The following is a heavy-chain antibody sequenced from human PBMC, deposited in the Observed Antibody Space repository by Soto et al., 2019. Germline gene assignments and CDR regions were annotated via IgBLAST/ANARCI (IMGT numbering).Heavy chain of an antibody. CDR2: IGGYKGNT. CDR1: GYTFTNYG. V-gene: IGHV1-18*01. J-gene: IGHJ4*02. Sequence: QVQLVQSGAEVREPGASVKVSCKASGYTFTNYGVSWVRQAPGQGLEWMGWIGGYKGNTNYAQKLQGRVTLTTDTSTSTAYMELRSLRSDDTAVYCAPHTLDTGMPSGYWGQGTLVTVSS. D-gene: IGHD5-18*01. CDR3: PHTLDTGMPSGY.